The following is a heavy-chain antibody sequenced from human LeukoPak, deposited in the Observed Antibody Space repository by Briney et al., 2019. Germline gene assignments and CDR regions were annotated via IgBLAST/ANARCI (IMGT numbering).Heavy chain of an antibody. CDR2: ISISSTSI. Sequence: GGSLRLSCAASGFTFSSYSMHWVRQAPGKGLEWVSYISISSTSIYYADSVKGRFTISRDNDKNSLYLQMNSLRDEDTAVYYCVRDGTWYDYWGQGTLVTVSS. CDR3: VRDGTWYDY. J-gene: IGHJ4*02. CDR1: GFTFSSYS. V-gene: IGHV3-48*02. D-gene: IGHD1-26*01.